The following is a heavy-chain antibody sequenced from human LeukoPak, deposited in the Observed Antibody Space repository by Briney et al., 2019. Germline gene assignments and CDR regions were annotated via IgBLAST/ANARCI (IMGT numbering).Heavy chain of an antibody. V-gene: IGHV4-59*08. CDR2: IYHSGSS. Sequence: SETLSLTCTVSGGSITNYYWSWIRQPPEKGLEWIGSIYHSGSSTYNDSLKSRVTMSIDTSKKLFSLKLSPVTATDTAMYYCARRGSWSGKYAIDVWGQGTLVTVS. D-gene: IGHD6-13*01. CDR1: GGSITNYY. J-gene: IGHJ3*01. CDR3: ARRGSWSGKYAIDV.